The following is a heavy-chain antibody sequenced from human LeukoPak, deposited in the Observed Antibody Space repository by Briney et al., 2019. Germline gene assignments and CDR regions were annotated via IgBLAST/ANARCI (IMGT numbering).Heavy chain of an antibody. CDR3: ARGDTSSWYDYCDY. CDR1: GRSISSGDYY. J-gene: IGHJ4*02. Sequence: SQTLSLTCTVSGRSISSGDYYWLWIRQHPGKGLEWLWYIYYSENTHYNPSLKSRVTISVDTSKNQFSLKLSSVTAADTAVYYCARGDTSSWYDYCDYWGQGTLVTVSS. D-gene: IGHD6-13*01. V-gene: IGHV4-31*03. CDR2: IYYSENT.